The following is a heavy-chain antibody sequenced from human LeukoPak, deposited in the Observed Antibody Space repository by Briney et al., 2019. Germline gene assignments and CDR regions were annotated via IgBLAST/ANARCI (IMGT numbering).Heavy chain of an antibody. V-gene: IGHV3-7*03. D-gene: IGHD2-15*01. CDR1: GFTFHNYY. CDR3: AGGGGGRPLDY. J-gene: IGHJ4*02. Sequence: GGSLRLSCVASGFTFHNYYMSWVRQAPGKGLEWVANINQDGSVRYYVDSVKGRFTISRDNAKNSLYLQMNSLRVDDTAVYYCAGGGGGRPLDYWGQGTLVTVSS. CDR2: INQDGSVR.